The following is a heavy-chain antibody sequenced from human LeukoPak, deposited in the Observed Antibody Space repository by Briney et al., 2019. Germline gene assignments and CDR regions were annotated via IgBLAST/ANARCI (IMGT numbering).Heavy chain of an antibody. CDR3: ATQYSGSYGSDY. D-gene: IGHD1-26*01. J-gene: IGHJ4*02. CDR1: GFTFSSYG. Sequence: PGGSLRLSCAASGFTFSSYGMHWVRQAPGKGLEWVAIIWYDGSNKYYADSVNGRFTISRDNSKNTLYLQMNSLRAEDTAVYYCATQYSGSYGSDYWGQGTLVTVSS. V-gene: IGHV3-33*01. CDR2: IWYDGSNK.